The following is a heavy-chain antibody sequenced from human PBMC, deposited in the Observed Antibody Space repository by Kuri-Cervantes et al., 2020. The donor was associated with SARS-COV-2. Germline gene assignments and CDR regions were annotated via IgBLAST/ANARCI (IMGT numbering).Heavy chain of an antibody. CDR2: IWYDGSNK. V-gene: IGHV3-33*01. CDR3: ARGEYSSSWSAVDFYY. CDR1: GSTFSRYG. D-gene: IGHD6-13*01. J-gene: IGHJ4*02. Sequence: GGSRRPSGAASGSTFSRYGMHWVRQAPGEGLEWVAVIWYDGSNKYYAHSVKSRFTISRDNSKNTLYLQMDSLRAEDTAVYYCARGEYSSSWSAVDFYYWGQGTLVTVSS.